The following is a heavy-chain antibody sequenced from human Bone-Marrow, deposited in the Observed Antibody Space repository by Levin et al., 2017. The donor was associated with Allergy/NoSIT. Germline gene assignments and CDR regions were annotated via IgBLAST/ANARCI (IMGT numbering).Heavy chain of an antibody. CDR1: GFTFSSYS. V-gene: IGHV3-21*01. CDR2: ISSSSSYI. D-gene: IGHD4-17*01. CDR3: ARDRGDYVLFDY. Sequence: GGSLRLSCAASGFTFSSYSMNWVRQAPGKGLEWVSSISSSSSYIYYADSVKGRFTISRDNAKNSLYLQMNSLRAEDTAVYYCARDRGDYVLFDYWGQGTLVTVSS. J-gene: IGHJ4*02.